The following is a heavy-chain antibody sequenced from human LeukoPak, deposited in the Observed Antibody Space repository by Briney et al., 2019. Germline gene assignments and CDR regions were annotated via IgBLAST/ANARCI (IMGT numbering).Heavy chain of an antibody. CDR1: GGSLDSGDYY. Sequence: KASETLSLTCTVSGGSLDSGDYYWSWIRQPPGKGLEWIGYIYYSGSTNYNPSLKSRVTISVDTSKNQFSLKLSSVTAADTAVYYCARVRYGSGSSLFYYFDYWGQGTLVTVSS. CDR2: IYYSGST. J-gene: IGHJ4*02. V-gene: IGHV4-61*08. D-gene: IGHD3-10*01. CDR3: ARVRYGSGSSLFYYFDY.